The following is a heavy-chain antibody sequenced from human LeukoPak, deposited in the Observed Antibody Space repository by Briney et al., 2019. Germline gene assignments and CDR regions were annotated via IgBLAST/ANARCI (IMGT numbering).Heavy chain of an antibody. D-gene: IGHD3-3*01. J-gene: IGHJ6*03. CDR3: ARDPRRVVIPNSYMDV. V-gene: IGHV3-7*01. CDR1: GFTFSSYW. CDR2: IKQDGSEK. Sequence: PGGSLRLSCAASGFTFSSYWMSWVRQAPGKGLEWVANIKQDGSEKYYVDSVKGRFTISRDNAKNSLYLQMNSLRAEDTAVYYCARDPRRVVIPNSYMDVWGKGTTVTVSS.